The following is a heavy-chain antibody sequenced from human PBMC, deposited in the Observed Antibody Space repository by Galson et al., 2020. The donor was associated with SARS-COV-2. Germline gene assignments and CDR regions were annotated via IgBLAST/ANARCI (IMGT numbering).Heavy chain of an antibody. V-gene: IGHV3-33*01. D-gene: IGHD6-13*01. CDR2: IWYDGSNK. Sequence: GGSLRLSCAASGFTFSSYGMHWVRQAPGKGLEWVAVIWYDGSNKYYADSVKGRFTISRDNSKNTLYLQMNSLRAEDTAVYYCARPQPNSSSWYSDYFDYWGQGTLVTVSS. CDR3: ARPQPNSSSWYSDYFDY. J-gene: IGHJ4*02. CDR1: GFTFSSYG.